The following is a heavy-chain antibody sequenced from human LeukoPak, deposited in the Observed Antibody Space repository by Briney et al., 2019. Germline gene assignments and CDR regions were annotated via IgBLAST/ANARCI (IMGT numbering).Heavy chain of an antibody. Sequence: SVKVSCKASGGTFSSYAISWVRQAPGQGLEWMGGIIPIFGTANYAQKFQGRVTITADESTSTAYMELSSLRAEDTAVYYCANSPAIAAGGNWGQGTLVTVSS. CDR1: GGTFSSYA. CDR2: IIPIFGTA. V-gene: IGHV1-69*13. D-gene: IGHD6-13*01. J-gene: IGHJ4*02. CDR3: ANSPAIAAGGN.